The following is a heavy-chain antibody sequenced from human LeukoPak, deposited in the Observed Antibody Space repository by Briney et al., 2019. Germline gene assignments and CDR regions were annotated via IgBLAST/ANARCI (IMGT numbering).Heavy chain of an antibody. D-gene: IGHD4-11*01. V-gene: IGHV4-59*08. CDR2: IYYSGST. CDR1: GGSISSYY. Sequence: SETLSLTCTVSGGSISSYYWSWIRQPPGKGLEWIGYIYYSGSTNYNPSLKSRVTISVDTSKNQFSLKLSSATAADTAVYYCATSDYSNYYYYGMDVWGQGTTVTVAS. CDR3: ATSDYSNYYYYGMDV. J-gene: IGHJ6*02.